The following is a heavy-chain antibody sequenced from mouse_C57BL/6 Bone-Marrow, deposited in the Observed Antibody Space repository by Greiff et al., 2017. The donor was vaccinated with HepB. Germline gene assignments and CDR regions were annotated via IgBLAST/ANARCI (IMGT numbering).Heavy chain of an antibody. CDR3: AGGYDVVFDY. CDR2: IYPGDGDT. Sequence: QVQLQQSGPELVKPGASVKISCKASGYAFSSSWMNWVKQRPGKGLEWIGRIYPGDGDTNYNGKFKGKATLTADKSSSTAYMQLSSLTSEDSAVYFCAGGYDVVFDYWGQGTTLTVSS. CDR1: GYAFSSSW. D-gene: IGHD2-2*01. V-gene: IGHV1-82*01. J-gene: IGHJ2*01.